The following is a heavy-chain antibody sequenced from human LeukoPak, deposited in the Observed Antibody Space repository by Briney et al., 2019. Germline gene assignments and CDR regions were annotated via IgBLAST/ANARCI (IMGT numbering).Heavy chain of an antibody. CDR2: IYHSGST. J-gene: IGHJ4*02. Sequence: WETLSLTCAVYGGSFSGYYWSWIRQPPGKGLEWIGSIYHSGSTYYNPSLKSRVTISVDTSKNQFSLKLTSVTAADTAVYYCARAIEVGAMTPFDYWGQGTLVTVSS. CDR3: ARAIEVGAMTPFDY. V-gene: IGHV4-34*01. CDR1: GGSFSGYY. D-gene: IGHD1-26*01.